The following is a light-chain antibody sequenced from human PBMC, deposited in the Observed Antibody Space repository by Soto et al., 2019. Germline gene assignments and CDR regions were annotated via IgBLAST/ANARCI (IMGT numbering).Light chain of an antibody. J-gene: IGLJ1*01. Sequence: QSVLTQPPSVSAAPGQRVSISCSGGSSNIGKNSVSWYQQLPATAPKLLIYGNNNRPSGVPDRFSGSRSGTSASLAITGLQPEDEADYYCQSYDSSLSGYVFGAGTKVTVL. CDR1: SSNIGKNSV. CDR2: GNN. CDR3: QSYDSSLSGYV. V-gene: IGLV1-40*02.